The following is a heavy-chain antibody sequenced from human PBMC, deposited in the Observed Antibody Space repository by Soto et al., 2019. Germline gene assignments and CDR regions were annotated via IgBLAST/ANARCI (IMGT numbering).Heavy chain of an antibody. Sequence: PGGSLRLSCAASGFTFSSYWMSWVRQAPGKGLEWVANIKQDGSEKYYVDSVKGRFTISRDNSKNTLYLQMNSLRVEDTAVYYCAKDPPSERMQPDYGMDVWGQGTTVTVSS. CDR3: AKDPPSERMQPDYGMDV. D-gene: IGHD6-13*01. V-gene: IGHV3-7*03. J-gene: IGHJ6*02. CDR1: GFTFSSYW. CDR2: IKQDGSEK.